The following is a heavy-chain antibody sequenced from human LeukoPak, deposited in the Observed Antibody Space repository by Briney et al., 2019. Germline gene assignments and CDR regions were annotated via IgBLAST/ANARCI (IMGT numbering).Heavy chain of an antibody. J-gene: IGHJ4*02. CDR3: ARNWWGIDH. CDR2: INGDGHDT. V-gene: IGHV3-74*01. Sequence: GGSLRLSCAASGFRFSDHLMHWVRQTPNEGLVWVARINGDGHDTSYADSSGRFTISRGNTKNTLYLQMNSLRVEDTAVYFCARNWWGIDHWGPGTQVTVSS. D-gene: IGHD2-15*01. CDR1: GFRFSDHL.